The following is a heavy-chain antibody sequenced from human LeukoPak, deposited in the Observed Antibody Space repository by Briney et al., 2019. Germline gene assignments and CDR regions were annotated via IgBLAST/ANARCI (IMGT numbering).Heavy chain of an antibody. V-gene: IGHV3-48*01. Sequence: GGSLRLSCAASGFTFSSYSMNWVRQAPGKGLEWVSYISSSSFTIYYADSVKGRFTISRDNAKNSLYLQMNSLRAEDTAVYYCAREEWFSRTWDYWGQGTLVTVSS. D-gene: IGHD3-3*01. CDR3: AREEWFSRTWDY. J-gene: IGHJ4*02. CDR1: GFTFSSYS. CDR2: ISSSSFTI.